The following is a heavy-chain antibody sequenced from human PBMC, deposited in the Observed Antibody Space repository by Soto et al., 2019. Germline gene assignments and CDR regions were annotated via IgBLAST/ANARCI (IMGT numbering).Heavy chain of an antibody. CDR3: ARSTDSSGYY. D-gene: IGHD6-19*01. V-gene: IGHV3-74*01. J-gene: IGHJ4*02. CDR2: INSDGSST. CDR1: GFTFSSYW. Sequence: GGSLRLSCAASGFTFSSYWMHWVRQAPGMGLVWVSRINSDGSSTSYADSVKGRFTISRDNAKNTLYLQMNSLRAEDTAVYYCARSTDSSGYYWGQGTLVTVSS.